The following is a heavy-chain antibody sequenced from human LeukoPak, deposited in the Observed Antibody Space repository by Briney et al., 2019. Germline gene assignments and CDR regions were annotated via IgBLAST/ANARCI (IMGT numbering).Heavy chain of an antibody. Sequence: GRSLRLSCAASGFTFSSYAMSWVRQAPGKGLEWVSAISGSGGSTYYADSVKGRFTISRDNSKNTLYLQMNSLRAEDTAVYYCAKRPYYYGSGPPYFDYWGQGTLVTVSS. CDR3: AKRPYYYGSGPPYFDY. CDR1: GFTFSSYA. D-gene: IGHD3-10*01. V-gene: IGHV3-23*01. J-gene: IGHJ4*02. CDR2: ISGSGGST.